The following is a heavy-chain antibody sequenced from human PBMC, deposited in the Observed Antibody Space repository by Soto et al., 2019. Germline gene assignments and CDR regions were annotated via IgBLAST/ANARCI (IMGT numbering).Heavy chain of an antibody. CDR1: GFTFSSYA. CDR2: ISYDGSNK. J-gene: IGHJ4*02. CDR3: ARAPQVGGWSYFDY. Sequence: QVQLVESGGGVVQPGRSLRLSCAASGFTFSSYAMHWVRQAPGKGLEWVAVISYDGSNKYYADSVKGRFTISRDNCKNTLYLQMNSLRAEDTAVYYCARAPQVGGWSYFDYWGQGTLVTVSS. D-gene: IGHD6-19*01. V-gene: IGHV3-30-3*01.